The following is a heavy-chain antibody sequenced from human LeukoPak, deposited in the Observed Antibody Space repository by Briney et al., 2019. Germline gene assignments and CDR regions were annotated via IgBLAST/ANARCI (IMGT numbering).Heavy chain of an antibody. J-gene: IGHJ4*02. D-gene: IGHD5-18*01. Sequence: SETLSLTCIVSGASISTYHWSWIRQSAEKGLEWIGRAHSDGTTNYNPSIKSRVTMSIDTSKNQLSLKLTPVTAADAAVYYCARDGLYTYGYSYFDYWGQGTLVTVSS. V-gene: IGHV4-4*07. CDR1: GASISTYH. CDR3: ARDGLYTYGYSYFDY. CDR2: AHSDGTT.